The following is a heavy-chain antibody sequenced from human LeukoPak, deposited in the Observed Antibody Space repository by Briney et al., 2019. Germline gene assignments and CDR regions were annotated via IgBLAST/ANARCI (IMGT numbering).Heavy chain of an antibody. CDR1: GLTFSGHE. CDR2: ISNSGSTR. CDR3: TAGRFAY. Sequence: LAGGSLRLSCAASGLTFSGHEMNWVCQAPGKGLEWISFISNSGSTRYYADSVKGRFTISRDNAKSSLYLQMNSLRVPDTAVYYFTAGRFAYWGQGALVTVSS. D-gene: IGHD2-21*02. V-gene: IGHV3-48*03. J-gene: IGHJ4*02.